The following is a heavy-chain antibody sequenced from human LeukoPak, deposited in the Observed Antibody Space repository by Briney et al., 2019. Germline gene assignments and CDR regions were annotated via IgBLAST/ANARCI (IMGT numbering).Heavy chain of an antibody. D-gene: IGHD6-25*01. V-gene: IGHV3-23*01. J-gene: IGHJ6*02. CDR3: AKSSTSQRGYYGLDV. CDR2: ITDSGGST. Sequence: GGSLRLSCAASGFTFNNYATSWVRQAPGKGLEWVSFITDSGGSTYYADSVEGRFTISRDSSKNTLSLQMNSLRAEDTGVYYCAKSSTSQRGYYGLDVWGQGTTVTVT. CDR1: GFTFNNYA.